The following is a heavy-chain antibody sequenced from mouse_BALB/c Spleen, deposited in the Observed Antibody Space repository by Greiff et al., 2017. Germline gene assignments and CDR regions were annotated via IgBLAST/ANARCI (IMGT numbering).Heavy chain of an antibody. V-gene: IGHV1-18*01. J-gene: IGHJ4*01. CDR3: ARSRSTMITTKAMDY. CDR1: GYTFTEYT. D-gene: IGHD2-4*01. Sequence: VQLQQSGPELVKPGASVKISCKTSGYTFTEYTMHWVKQSHGKSLERIGGINPNNGGTSYNQKFKGKATLTVDKSSSTAYMELRSLTSEDSAVYYCARSRSTMITTKAMDYWGQGTSVTVSS. CDR2: INPNNGGT.